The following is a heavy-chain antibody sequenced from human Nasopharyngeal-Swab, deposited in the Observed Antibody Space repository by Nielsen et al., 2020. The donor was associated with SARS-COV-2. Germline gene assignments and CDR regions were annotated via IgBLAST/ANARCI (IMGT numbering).Heavy chain of an antibody. J-gene: IGHJ6*04. V-gene: IGHV4-59*01. D-gene: IGHD3-22*01. Sequence: GSLRLSCTVSGGSISSYYWSWIRQPPGKGLEWIGYIYYSGSTNYNPSLKSRVTISVDTSKNQFSLKLSSVTAADTAVYYCARGVYYDTNVYAGYISFWGKGTTVTVSS. CDR2: IYYSGST. CDR1: GGSISSYY. CDR3: ARGVYYDTNVYAGYISF.